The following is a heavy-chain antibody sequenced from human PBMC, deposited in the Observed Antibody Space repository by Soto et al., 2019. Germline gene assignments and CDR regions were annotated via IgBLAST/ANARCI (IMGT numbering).Heavy chain of an antibody. CDR3: TRHRPSYYDF. J-gene: IGHJ4*02. Sequence: QVQLRESGPGLVKPSETLSLTCSVSGDSITRNGYYWAWIRQPPGKGREWIGSIYYSGTTYYNPSLKSRVIISADTSKNQFSLKLSSVTAADTAEYYCTRHRPSYYDFWGQGTLVTVSS. CDR2: IYYSGTT. D-gene: IGHD3-3*01. CDR1: GDSITRNGYY. V-gene: IGHV4-39*01.